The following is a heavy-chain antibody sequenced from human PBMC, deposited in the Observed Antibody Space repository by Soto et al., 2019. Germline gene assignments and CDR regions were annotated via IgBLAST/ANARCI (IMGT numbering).Heavy chain of an antibody. CDR1: GGTFSSYA. D-gene: IGHD2-15*01. J-gene: IGHJ6*02. CDR3: AKKSIYCSGGSCYSYYYYGMDV. Sequence: QVQLVQSGAEVKKPGSSVKVSCKASGGTFSSYAISWLRQAPVQGLEWMGGIIPIFGTANYAQKFQGRVTITADESTSTAYMELSSLRSEDTAVYYCAKKSIYCSGGSCYSYYYYGMDVWGQGTTVTVSS. CDR2: IIPIFGTA. V-gene: IGHV1-69*01.